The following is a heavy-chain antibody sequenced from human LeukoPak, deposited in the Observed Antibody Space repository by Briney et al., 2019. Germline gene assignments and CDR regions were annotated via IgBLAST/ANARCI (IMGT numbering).Heavy chain of an antibody. CDR2: ISSSGST. J-gene: IGHJ5*02. D-gene: IGHD6-19*01. V-gene: IGHV4-59*01. CDR3: ARDPPGIAVP. Sequence: PSETLSLTCTVSGGSISSYYWSWIRQPPGKRLEWIGYISSSGSTNYNPSLKSRVTISVDTSKNQFSLKLSSVTTADTAVYYCARDPPGIAVPWGQGTLVTVSS. CDR1: GGSISSYY.